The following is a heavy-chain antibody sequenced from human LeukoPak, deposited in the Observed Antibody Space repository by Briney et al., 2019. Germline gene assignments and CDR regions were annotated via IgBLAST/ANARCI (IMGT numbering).Heavy chain of an antibody. V-gene: IGHV4-59*01. CDR2: IHYSGST. D-gene: IGHD3-22*01. Sequence: PSETLSLTCTVSGGSINNYYWSWIRQPPGMGLEWIGYIHYSGSTTYNPSLKSRVTISVDTSKNQFSLKLSSVTAADTAVHYCAKDRGYYSAWGQGTLVTVSS. CDR1: GGSINNYY. CDR3: AKDRGYYSA. J-gene: IGHJ5*02.